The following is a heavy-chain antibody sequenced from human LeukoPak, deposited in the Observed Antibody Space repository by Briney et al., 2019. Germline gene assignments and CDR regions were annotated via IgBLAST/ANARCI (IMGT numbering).Heavy chain of an antibody. CDR1: GHCIINSYY. D-gene: IGHD6-13*01. CDR3: ARARRIAAAGTWYFQH. J-gene: IGHJ1*01. V-gene: IGHV4-38-2*02. Sequence: SETLSLTCTVSGHCIINSYYWGWIRQPPGKGLEWIGSIYHSGSTYYNPSLKSRVTISVDTSKNQFSLKLSSVTAADTAVYYCARARRIAAAGTWYFQHWGQGTLVTVSS. CDR2: IYHSGST.